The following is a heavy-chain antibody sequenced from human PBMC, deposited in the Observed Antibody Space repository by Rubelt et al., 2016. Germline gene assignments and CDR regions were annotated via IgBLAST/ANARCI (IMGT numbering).Heavy chain of an antibody. CDR3: ARTYRGGSSSWYPMGEYFQH. CDR2: IFHDGST. Sequence: QVQLLESGPGLVKPSETLSLTCNVSGASIRTYYWNWIRQSPGKALEWIGHIFHDGSTTYNPSLKSRVAMSVDMSKNLFSLQLMSVTAADTAVYYCARTYRGGSSSWYPMGEYFQHWGQGTLVTVSS. CDR1: GASIRTYY. J-gene: IGHJ1*01. D-gene: IGHD6-13*01. V-gene: IGHV4-59*01.